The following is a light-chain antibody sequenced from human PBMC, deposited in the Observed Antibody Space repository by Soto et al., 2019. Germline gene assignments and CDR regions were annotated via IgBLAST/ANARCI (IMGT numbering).Light chain of an antibody. V-gene: IGKV1-5*03. CDR3: QQYNTYSRT. J-gene: IGKJ1*01. CDR1: QSITTW. CDR2: KAS. Sequence: DIQMTQSPSTLSASVGDRVAITCRASQSITTWLAWYQHKPGKAPKLLIYKASSLQSGVPSRFSGSGSGTEFTLTISRLQPDDFATYYCQQYNTYSRTFVQGTKVEIK.